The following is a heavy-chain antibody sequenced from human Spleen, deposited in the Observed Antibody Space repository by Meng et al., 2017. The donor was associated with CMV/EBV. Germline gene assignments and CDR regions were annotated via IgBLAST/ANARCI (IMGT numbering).Heavy chain of an antibody. D-gene: IGHD2-15*01. CDR2: ITTYNGNT. CDR3: ARYIEGWFDP. Sequence: VKVSCKASGYTFTSYSFNWVRQAPGQGLEWMGWITTYNGNTNYAQKFQGRVTMTTETSTRTAYMELRSLRSDDTAVYYCARYIEGWFDPWGQGTLVTVSS. V-gene: IGHV1-18*01. CDR1: GYTFTSYS. J-gene: IGHJ5*02.